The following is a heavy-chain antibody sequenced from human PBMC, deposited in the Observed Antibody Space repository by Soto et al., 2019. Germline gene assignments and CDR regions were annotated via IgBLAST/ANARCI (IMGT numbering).Heavy chain of an antibody. CDR3: ARQGSCRGDNCFSFLSSFDV. J-gene: IGHJ3*01. CDR1: GGSGSYY. Sequence: SETLSLTCTVSGGSGSYYWAWIRQPPGRGLEYIGSVHDSGSTYYSPSLKRRLNLSADMSKNQLSLRLTSVTAADTAVYYCARQGSCRGDNCFSFLSSFDVWARGTMVTVSS. CDR2: VHDSGST. D-gene: IGHD2-21*02. V-gene: IGHV4-39*01.